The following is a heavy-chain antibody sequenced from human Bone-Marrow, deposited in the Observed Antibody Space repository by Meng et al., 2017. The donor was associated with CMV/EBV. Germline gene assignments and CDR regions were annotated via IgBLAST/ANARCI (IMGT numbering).Heavy chain of an antibody. V-gene: IGHV1-18*01. Sequence: ASVKVSCKASGYSFGSYTITWVRQAPGQGLEWMGWISAYNGNTKFAQNFQGRVTMTTDTYTSTAYMELRSLRSDDTDVYYCANLREAQGDFDVWGQGTRVTVSS. CDR1: GYSFGSYT. CDR3: ANLREAQGDFDV. CDR2: ISAYNGNT. J-gene: IGHJ3*01. D-gene: IGHD2-21*02.